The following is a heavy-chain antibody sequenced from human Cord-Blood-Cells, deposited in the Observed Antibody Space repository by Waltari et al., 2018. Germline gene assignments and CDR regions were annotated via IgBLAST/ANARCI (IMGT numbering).Heavy chain of an antibody. CDR1: GGSISSSSYY. CDR3: ARHEYDFWSGYTHDYYYYYMDV. Sequence: QLQLQESGPGLVKPSETLSLTCTVSGGSISSSSYYWGWIRQPPGKGLEWIGSIYYSGSTYYNPSLKSLVTISVDTSKNQFSLKLSSVTAADTAVYYCARHEYDFWSGYTHDYYYYYMDVWGKGTTVTVSS. CDR2: IYYSGST. V-gene: IGHV4-39*01. D-gene: IGHD3-3*01. J-gene: IGHJ6*03.